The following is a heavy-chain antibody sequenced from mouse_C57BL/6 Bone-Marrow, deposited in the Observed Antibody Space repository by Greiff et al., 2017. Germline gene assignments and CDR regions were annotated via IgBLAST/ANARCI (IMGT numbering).Heavy chain of an antibody. CDR3: TTSGRMTTVVAFRYWYFDV. J-gene: IGHJ1*03. CDR1: GFTIKDDD. V-gene: IGHV14-4*01. CDR2: IDPENGDT. Sequence: EVQLQQSGAELVRPGASVKLSCTASGFTIKDDDMHWVKQRPEQGLEWIGWIDPENGDTAYASKFQGKATITADTSSNTAYLQLSSLTSEDTAVYYCTTSGRMTTVVAFRYWYFDVWGTGTTVTVSS. D-gene: IGHD1-1*01.